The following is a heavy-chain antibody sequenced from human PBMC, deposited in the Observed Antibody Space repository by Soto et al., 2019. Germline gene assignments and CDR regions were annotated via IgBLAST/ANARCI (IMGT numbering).Heavy chain of an antibody. CDR1: GASISTYD. CDR3: ARDLKEYCSDGKCNWFDP. V-gene: IGHV4-59*01. Sequence: SETRSLTSTVSGASISTYDWSWIRQPPGKGLEWIGYISYSGSTNYNPSLKSRVTTSFDASKNEISLQVRSATAADAAVYYCARDLKEYCSDGKCNWFDPWGQGTLVTVS. CDR2: ISYSGST. D-gene: IGHD2-15*01. J-gene: IGHJ5*02.